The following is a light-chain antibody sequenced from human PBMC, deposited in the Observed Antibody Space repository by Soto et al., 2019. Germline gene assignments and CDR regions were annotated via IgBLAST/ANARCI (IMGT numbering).Light chain of an antibody. CDR2: SDN. CDR3: SSFAGPVWV. J-gene: IGLJ3*02. V-gene: IGLV1-44*01. Sequence: QSVLTQPPSASGTPGQRVSISCSGGSSNIETNSVNWYLQLPGTAPKLIIYSDNQRPSGVPVRFSASKAGNTASLTVFGLQAEDEADYYCSSFAGPVWVFGGGTQLTVL. CDR1: SSNIETNS.